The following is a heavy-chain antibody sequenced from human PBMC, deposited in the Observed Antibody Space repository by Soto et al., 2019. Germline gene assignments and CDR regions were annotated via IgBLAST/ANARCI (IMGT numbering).Heavy chain of an antibody. J-gene: IGHJ4*02. CDR3: ARLVGGYDSYFDH. D-gene: IGHD5-12*01. CDR2: IYPGDSET. V-gene: IGHV5-51*01. Sequence: SGESLKISCKGSGYDFTRTWIGWVRQLPGKGLDWMGIIYPGDSETRHSPSFQGQVTISADKSISTAYLQWSSLKTSDTAMYYCARLVGGYDSYFDHWGQGTRVTVSS. CDR1: GYDFTRTW.